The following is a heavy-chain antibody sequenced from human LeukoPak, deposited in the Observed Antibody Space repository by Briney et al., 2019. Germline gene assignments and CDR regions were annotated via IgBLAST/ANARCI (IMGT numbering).Heavy chain of an antibody. CDR1: GFTFSSYS. CDR3: ARVGMAAAGTSLDY. D-gene: IGHD6-13*01. CDR2: ISYEGSNQ. Sequence: GGFLRLSCAASGFTFSSYSMNWVRQAPGKGLDWVAVISYEGSNQYYADSVKGRFTISGDNVKNTLYLQMNSLRAEDTAVYYCARVGMAAAGTSLDYWGQGTLVTVSS. J-gene: IGHJ4*02. V-gene: IGHV3-30*04.